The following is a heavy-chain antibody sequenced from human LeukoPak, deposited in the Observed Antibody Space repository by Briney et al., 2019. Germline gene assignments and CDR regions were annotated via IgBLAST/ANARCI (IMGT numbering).Heavy chain of an antibody. Sequence: SVKVSCKASGGTFSSYAISWVRQAPGQGLEWMGRIIPILGIANYAQKFQGRVTITPDKSTSTAYMELSSLRSEDTAVYYCARDRVAVAGYDYWGQGTLVTVSS. D-gene: IGHD6-19*01. J-gene: IGHJ4*02. CDR3: ARDRVAVAGYDY. CDR2: IIPILGIA. V-gene: IGHV1-69*04. CDR1: GGTFSSYA.